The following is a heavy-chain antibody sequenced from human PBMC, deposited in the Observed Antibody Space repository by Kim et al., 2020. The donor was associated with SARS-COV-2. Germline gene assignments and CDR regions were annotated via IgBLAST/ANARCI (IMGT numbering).Heavy chain of an antibody. Sequence: GGSLRLSCAASGFTFDDYAMHWVRQAPGKGLEWVSGISWNSGSIGYADSVKGRFTISRDNAKNSLYLQMNSLRAEDTALYYCAMLQGDSVHRGWFDPWGQGSLVTVAS. CDR2: ISWNSGSI. CDR3: AMLQGDSVHRGWFDP. V-gene: IGHV3-9*01. J-gene: IGHJ5*02. CDR1: GFTFDDYA. D-gene: IGHD2-21*01.